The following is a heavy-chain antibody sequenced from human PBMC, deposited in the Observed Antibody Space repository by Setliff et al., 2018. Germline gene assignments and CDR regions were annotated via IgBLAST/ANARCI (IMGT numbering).Heavy chain of an antibody. Sequence: PSETLSLTCTVSGGSISSSSYYWGWIRQPPGKGLEWIGGIYYSGSTYYNPSLKSRVTISVDTSKNQFSLKLSSVTAADTAVYYCACLTGTNDYWGQGTLVTVSS. J-gene: IGHJ4*02. V-gene: IGHV4-39*01. D-gene: IGHD1-7*01. CDR2: IYYSGST. CDR3: ACLTGTNDY. CDR1: GGSISSSSYY.